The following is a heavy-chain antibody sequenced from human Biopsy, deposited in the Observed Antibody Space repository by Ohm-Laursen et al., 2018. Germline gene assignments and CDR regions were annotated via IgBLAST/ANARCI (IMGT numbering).Heavy chain of an antibody. J-gene: IGHJ6*02. Sequence: GTLSLTCTVSGGSISSYYWTWIRQPPGKGLEWIGDVYYSGSTNRNPSLQSRVSISVDTSRNQVSLTLSSVTAADTAVYYCARDSGILNYGNFKYYHYYGMDVWGQGTKVTVSS. CDR2: VYYSGST. V-gene: IGHV4-59*01. CDR3: ARDSGILNYGNFKYYHYYGMDV. CDR1: GGSISSYY. D-gene: IGHD4-11*01.